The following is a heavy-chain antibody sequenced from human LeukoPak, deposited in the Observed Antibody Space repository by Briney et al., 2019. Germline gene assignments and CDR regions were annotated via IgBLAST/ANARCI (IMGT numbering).Heavy chain of an antibody. V-gene: IGHV1-69*04. J-gene: IGHJ4*02. CDR3: ARDLDWGRITMIVVPFDY. CDR1: GYTFTSYA. Sequence: SVKVSCKASGYTFTSYAISWVRQAPGQGLEWMGRIIPILGIANYAQKFQGRVTITADKSTSTAYMELSSLRSEDTAVYYCARDLDWGRITMIVVPFDYWGQGTLVTVSS. CDR2: IIPILGIA. D-gene: IGHD3-22*01.